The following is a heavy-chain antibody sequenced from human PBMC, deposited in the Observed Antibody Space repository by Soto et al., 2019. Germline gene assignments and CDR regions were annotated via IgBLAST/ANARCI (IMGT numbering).Heavy chain of an antibody. J-gene: IGHJ4*02. CDR3: AKNHESDY. CDR2: ISGSGGGT. Sequence: GGSLRLSCAASGFTFSSYAMSWIRQAPGKGLEWVSAISGSGGGTYYVDSVKGRFTISRDNSKNTLYLQMNSLRAEDSALYYCAKNHESDYGGQETLVTVSS. CDR1: GFTFSSYA. V-gene: IGHV3-23*01.